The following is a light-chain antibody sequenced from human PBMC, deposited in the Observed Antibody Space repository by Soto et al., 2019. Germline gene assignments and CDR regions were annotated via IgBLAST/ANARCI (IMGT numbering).Light chain of an antibody. V-gene: IGLV2-8*01. CDR2: AVT. CDR3: CSYAGSPYV. CDR1: SSDVGGQNY. Sequence: QSVLTQPPSASGSPGQSVAISCTGTSSDVGGQNYVSWYQQHPGKAPKLIIYAVTERPSGVPDRFSGSKSGNTASLTVSGLQTEDEADYYCCSYAGSPYVFGTGTKVTVL. J-gene: IGLJ1*01.